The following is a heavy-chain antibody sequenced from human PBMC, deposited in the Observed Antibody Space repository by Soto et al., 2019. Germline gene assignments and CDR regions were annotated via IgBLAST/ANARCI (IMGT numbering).Heavy chain of an antibody. CDR1: KANIVDRGGS. CDR3: ARDRSTMITFGGIIVNQSGMDF. V-gene: IGHV4-30-2*01. J-gene: IGHJ6*02. Sequence: TWAVSKANIVDRGGSWSWIKQPPGKGLEWIGYIYHSGSTYYNPSLKSRVTISIDRSKNQFSLKLTSVTAADTAVYYCARDRSTMITFGGIIVNQSGMDFLVQRTTV. CDR2: IYHSGST. D-gene: IGHD3-16*02.